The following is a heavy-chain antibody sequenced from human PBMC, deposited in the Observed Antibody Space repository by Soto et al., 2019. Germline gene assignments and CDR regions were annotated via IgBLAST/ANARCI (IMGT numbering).Heavy chain of an antibody. D-gene: IGHD6-19*01. CDR2: IQTKTGGGTA. CDR3: ATDYGWSFQI. V-gene: IGHV3-15*01. J-gene: IGHJ3*02. CDR1: GLXFSDVK. Sequence: EVQLVASGGVLVKPGESLRLSCAGSGLXFSDVKMTWVRQLPGKGLEWVGRIQTKTGGGTADYPAAVRGRFTISRDDSKNTLYLQLNILKTEDTAVYYCATDYGWSFQIWGQGTTVTVSS.